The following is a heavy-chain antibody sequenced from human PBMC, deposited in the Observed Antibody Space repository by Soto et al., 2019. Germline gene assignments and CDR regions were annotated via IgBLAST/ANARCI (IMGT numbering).Heavy chain of an antibody. Sequence: GGSLRLSCAASGFTFSSYGMHWVRQAPGKGLEWVAVIWYDGSNKYYADSVKGRFTISRDNSKNTLYLQMNSLRAEDTAVYYCARDRYSGYVPLHYYYYGMDVWGQGTTVTVSS. CDR2: IWYDGSNK. D-gene: IGHD5-12*01. CDR3: ARDRYSGYVPLHYYYYGMDV. CDR1: GFTFSSYG. J-gene: IGHJ6*02. V-gene: IGHV3-33*01.